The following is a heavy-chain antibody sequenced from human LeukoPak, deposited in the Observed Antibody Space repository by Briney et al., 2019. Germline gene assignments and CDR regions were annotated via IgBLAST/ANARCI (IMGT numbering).Heavy chain of an antibody. V-gene: IGHV7-4-1*02. CDR1: GYTFTNYA. CDR3: ARPTGHCSSITCYPHY. J-gene: IGHJ4*02. D-gene: IGHD2-2*01. Sequence: GASVKVSCKASGYTFTNYAMVWLRRAPEQGLEWMGWINTDTRNPTYAQGFTGRFVFSLDTSVSTAYLQINNLEADDTAVYYCARPTGHCSSITCYPHYWGQGTLVTVSS. CDR2: INTDTRNP.